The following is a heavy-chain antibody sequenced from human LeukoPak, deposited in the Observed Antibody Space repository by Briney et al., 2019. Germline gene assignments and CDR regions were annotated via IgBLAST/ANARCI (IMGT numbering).Heavy chain of an antibody. Sequence: SVKVSCKASGGTFSSYAISWVRQAPGQGLEWMGGIIPIFGTANYAQKFQGRVTITADESTSTAYMELRSLRSDDTAVYYCARSVGRVTGTNWFDPWGQGTLVTVSS. CDR2: IIPIFGTA. J-gene: IGHJ5*02. D-gene: IGHD2-21*02. CDR1: GGTFSSYA. CDR3: ARSVGRVTGTNWFDP. V-gene: IGHV1-69*13.